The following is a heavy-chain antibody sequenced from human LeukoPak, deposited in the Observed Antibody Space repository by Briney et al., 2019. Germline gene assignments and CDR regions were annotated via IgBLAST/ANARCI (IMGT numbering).Heavy chain of an antibody. D-gene: IGHD3-16*01. CDR1: GFTFRSHG. V-gene: IGHV3-7*03. CDR3: ARGGGLDV. J-gene: IGHJ6*02. CDR2: INHNGNVN. Sequence: GGSLRLSCVASGFTFRSHGMHWVRQAPGKGLEWVASINHNGNVNYYVDSVKGRFTISRDNAKNSLYLQMSNLRAEDTAVYFCARGGGLDVWGQGATVTVSS.